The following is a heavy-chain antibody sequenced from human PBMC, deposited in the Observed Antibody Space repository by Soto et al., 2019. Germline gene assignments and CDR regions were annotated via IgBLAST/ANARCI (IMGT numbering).Heavy chain of an antibody. D-gene: IGHD6-19*01. CDR1: GFTFSTDS. CDR3: ARFFGSGFDY. J-gene: IGHJ4*02. CDR2: ISTSGATR. V-gene: IGHV3-48*02. Sequence: EVQLVESGGGLVQPGGSLRLSCVASGFTFSTDSMNWVRQAPGKGLEWVEHISTSGATRYYADSVKGRFTISRDNAKTSLYLQMDSRRNEHTAVYYCARFFGSGFDYWGQGTLVTVSS.